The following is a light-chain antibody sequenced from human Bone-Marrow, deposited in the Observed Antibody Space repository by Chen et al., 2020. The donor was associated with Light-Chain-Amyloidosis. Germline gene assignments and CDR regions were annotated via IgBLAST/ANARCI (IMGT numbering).Light chain of an antibody. CDR3: QQANSFPLSLT. CDR1: QGISSW. CDR2: AAS. J-gene: IGKJ4*02. Sequence: DIQMTQSPSSVSASVGDRVTITCRASQGISSWLAWDQQKPGKAPKLLIYAASSLQSGVPSRVSGSGSGTDFTLTISSLQPEDFATYYCQQANSFPLSLTFGGGTKVEIK. V-gene: IGKV1-12*01.